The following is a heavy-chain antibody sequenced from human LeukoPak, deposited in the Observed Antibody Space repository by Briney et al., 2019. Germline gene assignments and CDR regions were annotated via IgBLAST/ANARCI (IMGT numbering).Heavy chain of an antibody. CDR1: GLAFSTYG. CDR3: ARDYCSSTSCYFDY. J-gene: IGHJ4*02. CDR2: IWSDGSNK. D-gene: IGHD2-2*01. Sequence: GRSLTLSCAASGLAFSTYGMHWVRQAPGKGLEWVAVIWSDGSNKYYADSVKGRFTISRDNSKNTLYLQMNSLRAEDTAVYYCARDYCSSTSCYFDYWGQGTLVTVSS. V-gene: IGHV3-33*01.